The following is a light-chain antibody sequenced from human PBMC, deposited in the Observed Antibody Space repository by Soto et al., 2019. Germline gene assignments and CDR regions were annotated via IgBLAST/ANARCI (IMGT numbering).Light chain of an antibody. J-gene: IGKJ1*01. CDR1: QSVFSN. V-gene: IGKV3-15*01. Sequence: EIVTTQSPATLSLSPGERATLSCRTSQSVFSNLAWYQQKPGQAPRLLIYGASTRATGIAGRFSGSGSGTVFTLTISRLQSEDFAVYYCHQYNNGPPWTFGQGTKVEI. CDR3: HQYNNGPPWT. CDR2: GAS.